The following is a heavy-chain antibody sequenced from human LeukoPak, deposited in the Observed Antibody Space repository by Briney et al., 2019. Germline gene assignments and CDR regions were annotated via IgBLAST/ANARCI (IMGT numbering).Heavy chain of an antibody. CDR3: AREGGVVVVIFDY. J-gene: IGHJ4*02. Sequence: GGSLRLSCAASGFTFSSYAMHWVRQALGKGLEWVAVISYDGSNKYYADSVKGRFTISRDNSKNTLYLQMNSLRAEDTAVYYCAREGGVVVVIFDYWGQGTLVTVSS. CDR1: GFTFSSYA. D-gene: IGHD3-22*01. V-gene: IGHV3-30-3*01. CDR2: ISYDGSNK.